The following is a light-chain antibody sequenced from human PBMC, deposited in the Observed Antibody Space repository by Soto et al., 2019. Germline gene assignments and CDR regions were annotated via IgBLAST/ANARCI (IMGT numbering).Light chain of an antibody. V-gene: IGKV3-20*01. CDR1: QSVSSN. Sequence: QSPASLSGSPGERATISFRASQSVSSNLAWYQQKPGQAPRLLIYGASSRATGIPDRFSGSGSGTDFTLTISRLEPEDFAVYYCQQYGSSSWTFGQRTKVAI. J-gene: IGKJ1*01. CDR3: QQYGSSSWT. CDR2: GAS.